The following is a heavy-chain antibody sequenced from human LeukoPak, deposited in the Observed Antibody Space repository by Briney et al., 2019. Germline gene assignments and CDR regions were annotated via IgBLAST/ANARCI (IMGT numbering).Heavy chain of an antibody. CDR1: GFTFSNYW. D-gene: IGHD1-26*01. J-gene: IGHJ4*02. CDR3: AKDKGPMGDLSNDY. CDR2: IRQDGSEK. V-gene: IGHV3-7*01. Sequence: PGGSLRLSCAASGFTFSNYWMSWVRQAPGKGLEGVANIRQDGSEKYYVDSMRGRFTISRDNAKNSLYLQMSSLRAEDTAVYYCAKDKGPMGDLSNDYWGQGTLVTVSS.